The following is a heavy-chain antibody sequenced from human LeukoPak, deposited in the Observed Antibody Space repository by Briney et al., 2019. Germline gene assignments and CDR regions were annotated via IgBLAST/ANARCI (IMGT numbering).Heavy chain of an antibody. CDR2: INPNSGGT. Sequence: ASVKVSCKASGYTFTGYYMHWVRQAPGQGLEWMGWINPNSGGTNYAQKFQGRVTMTRDTSISTAYMELSRLGSDDTAVYYCARVRAAAGPTTELDYWGQGTLVTVSS. J-gene: IGHJ4*02. CDR3: ARVRAAAGPTTELDY. D-gene: IGHD6-13*01. CDR1: GYTFTGYY. V-gene: IGHV1-2*02.